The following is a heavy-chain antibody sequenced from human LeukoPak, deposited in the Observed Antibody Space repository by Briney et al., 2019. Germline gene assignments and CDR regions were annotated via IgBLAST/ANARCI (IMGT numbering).Heavy chain of an antibody. Sequence: GSLRLSCAASGFTFSSYSMNWVRQAPGKGLEWVSYISNSGSTTDYADSVKGRFTISRDNAKNSLYLQMNSLRAEDTAVYYCSRLRGYSYGYADCWGQGTLVTVSS. D-gene: IGHD5-18*01. J-gene: IGHJ4*02. CDR3: SRLRGYSYGYADC. CDR2: ISNSGSTT. CDR1: GFTFSSYS. V-gene: IGHV3-48*04.